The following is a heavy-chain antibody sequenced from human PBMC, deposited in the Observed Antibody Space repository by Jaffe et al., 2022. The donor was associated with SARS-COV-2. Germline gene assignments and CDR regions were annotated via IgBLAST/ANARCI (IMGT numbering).Heavy chain of an antibody. D-gene: IGHD3-16*02. Sequence: QVQLVQSGSEVKKPGASVRVSCKASGNTFTIDTMHWVRQAPGQSLEWMARINIGNGNTEYSQKFQGRVTITRDTSATTAYIELSSLRSEDTGLYYCATGVLGGVIAYWGQGTLVTVSS. J-gene: IGHJ4*02. CDR2: INIGNGNT. CDR3: ATGVLGGVIAY. V-gene: IGHV1-3*04. CDR1: GNTFTIDT.